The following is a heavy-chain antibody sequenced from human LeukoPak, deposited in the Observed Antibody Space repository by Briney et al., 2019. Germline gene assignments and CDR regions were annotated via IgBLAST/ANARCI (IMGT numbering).Heavy chain of an antibody. V-gene: IGHV3-74*01. D-gene: IGHD4-17*01. CDR2: INTAGTST. J-gene: IGHJ4*02. CDR3: ARDKGNGDYGVVGY. Sequence: GGSLRLSCAASGFNFSSYWMHWVRQVPGKGLVWVSRINTAGTSTTYADSVKGRFTVSRDNAKNTLSLQMNSLRAEDTAVYYCARDKGNGDYGVVGYWGQGTLVIVSS. CDR1: GFNFSSYW.